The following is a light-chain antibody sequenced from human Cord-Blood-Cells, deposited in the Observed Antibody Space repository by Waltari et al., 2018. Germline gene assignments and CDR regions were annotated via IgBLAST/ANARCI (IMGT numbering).Light chain of an antibody. CDR2: DAS. Sequence: DIQMTQSPSTLSASVGDRVTITCRASQSISSWLAWYQQKPGKAPKLLIYDASSLESGVPSRFSGSGSGTEFTLTISSLQPDDFATYYCQQYNSFSLTFGGGTKVEIK. J-gene: IGKJ4*01. V-gene: IGKV1-5*01. CDR1: QSISSW. CDR3: QQYNSFSLT.